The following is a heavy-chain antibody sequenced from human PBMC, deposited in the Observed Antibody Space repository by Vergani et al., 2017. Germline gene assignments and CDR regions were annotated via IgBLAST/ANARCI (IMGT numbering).Heavy chain of an antibody. D-gene: IGHD3-16*01. CDR1: GFTFSGYY. CDR2: VNPNSGGT. V-gene: IGHV1-2*02. CDR3: ARDTRGGEWSGGY. Sequence: QVQLVQSGAEVKKPGASVKVSCKTSGFTFSGYYIHWVRQAPGQGLEWMGWVNPNSGGTNYDQKFQGRVTMTRDTSINTAYMELNRLKSDDTARYYCARDTRGGEWSGGYWGQGTLVTVSS. J-gene: IGHJ4*02.